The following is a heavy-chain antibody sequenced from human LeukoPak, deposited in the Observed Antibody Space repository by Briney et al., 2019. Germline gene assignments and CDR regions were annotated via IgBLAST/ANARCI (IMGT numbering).Heavy chain of an antibody. Sequence: GGSLRLSCAASGFTFSNHGMNWVRQAPGKGLEWLSGVSPPGGGTHYADSVKGRFTISRDDSKNTLSLQMNSLRVEDTAVYYCAKDDAWLRFGEWSQGTLVTVSS. J-gene: IGHJ4*02. CDR3: AKDDAWLRFGE. D-gene: IGHD3-10*01. CDR2: VSPPGGGT. CDR1: GFTFSNHG. V-gene: IGHV3-23*01.